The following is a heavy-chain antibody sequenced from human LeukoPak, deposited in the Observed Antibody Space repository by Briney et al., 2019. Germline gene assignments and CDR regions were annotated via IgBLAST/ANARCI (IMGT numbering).Heavy chain of an antibody. Sequence: SQTLSLTCSVSGDSISSGSFYWSWIRQPAGRGLEWIGRIYPSGSTNYNPSLKSRVTISLDTSKNQFSLKLSSVTPADTAVYYCARHGSGYSFDYWGQGTLVTVSS. V-gene: IGHV4-61*02. CDR1: GDSISSGSFY. J-gene: IGHJ4*02. CDR2: IYPSGST. CDR3: ARHGSGYSFDY. D-gene: IGHD5-18*01.